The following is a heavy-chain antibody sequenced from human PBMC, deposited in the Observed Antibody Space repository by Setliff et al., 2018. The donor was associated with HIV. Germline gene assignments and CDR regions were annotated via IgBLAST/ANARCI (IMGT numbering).Heavy chain of an antibody. Sequence: RASVKVSCKASGDAFTDYYIHWVRQAPGQGLEWMGWINPNSGGTNYAQKFQGRVTMTRDTSISTAFMDLSRLRSGDTAVYYCARDPGYKSSWYGAFDIWGQGTMVTVSS. J-gene: IGHJ3*02. CDR3: ARDPGYKSSWYGAFDI. V-gene: IGHV1-2*02. CDR1: GDAFTDYY. D-gene: IGHD6-13*01. CDR2: INPNSGGT.